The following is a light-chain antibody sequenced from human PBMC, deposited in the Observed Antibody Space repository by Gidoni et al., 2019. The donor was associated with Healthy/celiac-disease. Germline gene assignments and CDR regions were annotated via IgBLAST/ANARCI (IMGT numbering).Light chain of an antibody. V-gene: IGLV2-14*01. CDR2: EVS. CDR1: STDVGGYNY. Sequence: QPALPPPAFVSRPTGQSTTIPCTGTSTDVGGYNYVSWYQQHPGKAPKLMIYEVSNRPSGVSNLFSGSKSDNAASLTISGLQAEDEADYYCSSYTSSSTRLFGTGTKVTVL. CDR3: SSYTSSSTRL. J-gene: IGLJ1*01.